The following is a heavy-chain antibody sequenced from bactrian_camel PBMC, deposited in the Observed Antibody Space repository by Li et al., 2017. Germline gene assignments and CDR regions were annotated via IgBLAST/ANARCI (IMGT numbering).Heavy chain of an antibody. V-gene: IGHV3S28*01. CDR1: GYRYSSNY. Sequence: CAASGYRYSSNYMGWFRQAPGKEREGVAAILTGGGATVYADSVKGRFTISQDNAKNTVYLQMNSLKPEDTAMYYCAAGPLASCFRVPWFNQELFDYWGLGTQVTVS. CDR2: ILTGGGAT. D-gene: IGHD6*01. J-gene: IGHJ6*01. CDR3: AAGPLASCFRVPWFNQELFDY.